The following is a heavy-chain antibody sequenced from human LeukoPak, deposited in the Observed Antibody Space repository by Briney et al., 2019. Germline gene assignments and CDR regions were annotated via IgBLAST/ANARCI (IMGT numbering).Heavy chain of an antibody. J-gene: IGHJ4*02. CDR1: GITLNIFA. D-gene: IGHD1-26*01. CDR2: ITRSGTNT. V-gene: IGHV3-23*01. CDR3: ATDPATVGVTTRDY. Sequence: GGSLRLSCAASGITLNIFAMDWVRQAPGKGLEWVSAITRSGTNTFYRDSVKGRFTVSRDNSKNTIFLQMNTLRADDTAVYFCATDPATVGVTTRDYWGQGTPVTVSS.